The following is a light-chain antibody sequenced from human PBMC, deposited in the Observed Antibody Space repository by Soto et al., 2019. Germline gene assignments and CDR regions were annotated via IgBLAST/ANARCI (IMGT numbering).Light chain of an antibody. J-gene: IGKJ2*01. CDR1: QSVSSSY. CDR2: GAS. CDR3: QQYGSSPYT. Sequence: EIVLTQSPGTLSLSPGERATLSCRASQSVSSSYLARYQQKPGQAPRLLIYGASSRATGIPDWFSGSGSGTDFTLTISRLEPEDFAVYYCQQYGSSPYTFGQGTKLEIK. V-gene: IGKV3-20*01.